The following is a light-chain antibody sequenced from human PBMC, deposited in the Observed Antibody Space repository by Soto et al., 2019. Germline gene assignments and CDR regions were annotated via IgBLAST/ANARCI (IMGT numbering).Light chain of an antibody. CDR1: SCDVGNYKY. Sequence: QSALTQSPSAFVSPVQSVTISCTGPSCDVGNYKYVSWYQQHPGKAPKLMIYEVSKRPSGVPDRFSGSKSGNTASLTVSGLQAEDEADYYCSSYAGRNNWVFGGGTKLTVL. J-gene: IGLJ3*02. CDR3: SSYAGRNNWV. CDR2: EVS. V-gene: IGLV2-8*01.